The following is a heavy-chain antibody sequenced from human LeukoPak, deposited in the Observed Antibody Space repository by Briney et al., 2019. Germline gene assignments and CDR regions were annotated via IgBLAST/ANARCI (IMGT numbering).Heavy chain of an antibody. J-gene: IGHJ3*02. CDR3: AGTWGYGDYFSAFDI. Sequence: ASVKVSCKDSGYTFTSYAMHWVRQAPGQRLEWMGWINAGNGNTKYSQEFQGRVTITRDTSASTAYMELSSLRSEDTAVYYCAGTWGYGDYFSAFDIWGQGTMVTVSS. D-gene: IGHD4-17*01. CDR2: INAGNGNT. V-gene: IGHV1-3*03. CDR1: GYTFTSYA.